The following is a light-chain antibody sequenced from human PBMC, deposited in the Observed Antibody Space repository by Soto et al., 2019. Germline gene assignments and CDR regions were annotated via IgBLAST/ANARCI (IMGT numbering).Light chain of an antibody. V-gene: IGKV1-5*03. Sequence: TITCRASQSISIWLAWYQQKPGRAPKFLIYKASDLQSGVPPRFSGGGFGTEFTLTISNLQPEDFAMYYCQQYNSHWSWTFGQGTKVDIK. CDR3: QQYNSHWSWT. J-gene: IGKJ1*01. CDR1: QSISIW. CDR2: KAS.